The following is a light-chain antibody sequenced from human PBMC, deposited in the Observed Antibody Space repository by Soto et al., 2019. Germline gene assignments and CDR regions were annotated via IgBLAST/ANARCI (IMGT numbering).Light chain of an antibody. Sequence: EIVLTQFPATLSLATGERATLSCRASQSVSSYLAWYQQKPGQAPRLLIYDISNRATGIPARFIGSGSGTDFTLTISSLEPEDSAVYYCQQRNAWPRNTFGQGTKLEI. CDR2: DIS. J-gene: IGKJ2*01. CDR3: QQRNAWPRNT. CDR1: QSVSSY. V-gene: IGKV3-11*01.